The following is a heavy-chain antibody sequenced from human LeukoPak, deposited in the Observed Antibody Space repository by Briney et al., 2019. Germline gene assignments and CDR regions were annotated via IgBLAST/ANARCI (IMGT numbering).Heavy chain of an antibody. CDR2: IYHSGST. Sequence: PSETLSLTCTVSGGSISSSDYYWGWIRQPPGKGLEWIGSIYHSGSTYYNPSLKSRVTISVDTSKNQFSLKLSSVTAADTAVYWCWNFDYWGQGTLVTVSS. CDR3: WNFDY. CDR1: GGSISSSDYY. V-gene: IGHV4-39*07. J-gene: IGHJ4*02.